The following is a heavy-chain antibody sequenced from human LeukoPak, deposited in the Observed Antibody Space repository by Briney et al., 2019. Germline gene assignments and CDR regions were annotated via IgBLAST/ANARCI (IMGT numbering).Heavy chain of an antibody. J-gene: IGHJ4*02. D-gene: IGHD2-15*01. V-gene: IGHV3-64D*06. CDR3: VKGLAGNPFDY. CDR2: ISINGGST. Sequence: GGSLRLSCSASGFTFSSYAMHWVRQAPGKGLEYVSAISINGGSTYYEDSVKGRFTISRDNSKNTLYLQMSSLRAEDTAVYYCVKGLAGNPFDYWGQGTLVTVSS. CDR1: GFTFSSYA.